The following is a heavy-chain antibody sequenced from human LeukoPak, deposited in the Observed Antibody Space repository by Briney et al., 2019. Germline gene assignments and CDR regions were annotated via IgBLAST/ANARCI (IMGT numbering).Heavy chain of an antibody. CDR1: GYTFTGYY. CDR2: MSPSSGER. CDR3: AISYGRVAGTDFDY. V-gene: IGHV1-2*02. D-gene: IGHD6-19*01. Sequence: GASVRVSCKASGYTFTGYYMHWVRQAPGQGLEWMGWMSPSSGERKYVQSFQGRVTLTRDTSITTAYMELSSLTSDDTAVYYCAISYGRVAGTDFDYWGQGTLVSVAS. J-gene: IGHJ4*02.